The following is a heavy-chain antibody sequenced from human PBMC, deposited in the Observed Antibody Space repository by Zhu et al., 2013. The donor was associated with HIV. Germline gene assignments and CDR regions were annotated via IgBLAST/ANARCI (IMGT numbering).Heavy chain of an antibody. CDR3: ARDPTRITIFGDAFDI. CDR2: INPNSGGT. D-gene: IGHD3-3*01. Sequence: QVQLVQSGAEVKKPGASVKVSCKASGYTFTGYYMHWVRQAPGQGLEWMGWINPNSGGTNYAQKFQGRVTMTRDTSISTAYMELSRLRSDDTAVYYCARDPTRITIFGDAFDIWGQGTMVTVSS. CDR1: GYTFTGYY. V-gene: IGHV1-2*02. J-gene: IGHJ3*02.